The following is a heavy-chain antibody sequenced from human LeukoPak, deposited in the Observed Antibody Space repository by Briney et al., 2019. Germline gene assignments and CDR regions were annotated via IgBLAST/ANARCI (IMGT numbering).Heavy chain of an antibody. D-gene: IGHD3-10*01. J-gene: IGHJ4*02. CDR1: GFTFSSYS. CDR3: ARGIYGSGTYYPYNY. CDR2: ISSSSSTI. Sequence: PGGSLRLSCAASGFTFSSYSMNWVRQAPGKGLEWGSYISSSSSTIFYADSVKGRFTITRDNANNSLYLQMNSLRDEDTAVYYCARGIYGSGTYYPYNYWGQGTLVTVSS. V-gene: IGHV3-48*02.